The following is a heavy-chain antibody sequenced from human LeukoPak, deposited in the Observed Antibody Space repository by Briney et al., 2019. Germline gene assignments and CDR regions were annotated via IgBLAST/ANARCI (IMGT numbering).Heavy chain of an antibody. CDR3: ARDYDFWSGYYTSRDYYYYMDV. D-gene: IGHD3-3*01. Sequence: SVKVSCKASGGTFSSYAISWVRQAPGQGLEWMGGIIPIFGTANYAQKFQGRVTITADESTSTAYMELSSLRSEDTAVYYCARDYDFWSGYYTSRDYYYYMDVWGKGTTVTVPS. J-gene: IGHJ6*03. CDR2: IIPIFGTA. V-gene: IGHV1-69*13. CDR1: GGTFSSYA.